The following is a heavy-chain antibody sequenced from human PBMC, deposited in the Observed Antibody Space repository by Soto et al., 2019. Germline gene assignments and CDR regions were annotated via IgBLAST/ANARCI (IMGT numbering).Heavy chain of an antibody. Sequence: SETLSLTCTVSGGSISSYYWSWIRQPPGKGLEWIGYIYYSGSTNYNPSLKSRVTISVDTSKNQFSLKLSSVTAADTAVYYCARGRAYGSGSYYPDLFDYWGQGTLVTVSS. J-gene: IGHJ4*02. V-gene: IGHV4-59*08. D-gene: IGHD3-10*01. CDR1: GGSISSYY. CDR2: IYYSGST. CDR3: ARGRAYGSGSYYPDLFDY.